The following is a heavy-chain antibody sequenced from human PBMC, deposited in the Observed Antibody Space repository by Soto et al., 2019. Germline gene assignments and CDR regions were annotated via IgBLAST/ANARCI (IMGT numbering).Heavy chain of an antibody. Sequence: GGSLRLSCAASGFTFSSYAMSWVRQAPGKGLEWVSAISGSGGSTYYADSVKGRFTISRDNSKNTLYLQMNSLRAEDTAVYYCAKDLGIVVVPAAMPGDYYYYYMDVWGKGTTVTVSS. CDR1: GFTFSSYA. CDR2: ISGSGGST. CDR3: AKDLGIVVVPAAMPGDYYYYYMDV. V-gene: IGHV3-23*01. J-gene: IGHJ6*03. D-gene: IGHD2-2*01.